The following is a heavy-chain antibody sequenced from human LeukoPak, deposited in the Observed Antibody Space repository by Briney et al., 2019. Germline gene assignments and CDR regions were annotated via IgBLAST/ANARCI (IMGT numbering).Heavy chain of an antibody. V-gene: IGHV1-69*05. CDR1: GGTFNSYA. CDR2: IIPMFAPA. D-gene: IGHD3-10*01. Sequence: SVEVSCKASGGTFNSYAITWVRQAPGQGLEWMGGIIPMFAPARYAQNFQGRVTITTDESTSTAYMELSSLKSEDTAVYYCARGAHSGSYSSWFHPWGQGTLVTVSS. CDR3: ARGAHSGSYSSWFHP. J-gene: IGHJ5*02.